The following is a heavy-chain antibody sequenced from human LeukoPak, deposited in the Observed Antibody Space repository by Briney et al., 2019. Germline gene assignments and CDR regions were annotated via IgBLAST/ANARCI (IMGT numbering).Heavy chain of an antibody. D-gene: IGHD3-22*01. Sequence: GSVKVSCKVSGYTLTELSMHWVRQAPGKGLEWTGGFDPEDGETIYAQKFQGRVTMTEDTSTDTAYMELSSLRSEDTAVYYCTDSSGYLWFDPWGQGTLVTVSS. CDR1: GYTLTELS. J-gene: IGHJ5*02. CDR2: FDPEDGET. V-gene: IGHV1-24*01. CDR3: TDSSGYLWFDP.